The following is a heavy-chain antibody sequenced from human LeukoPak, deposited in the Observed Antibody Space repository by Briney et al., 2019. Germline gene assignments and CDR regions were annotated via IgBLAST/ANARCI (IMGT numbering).Heavy chain of an antibody. D-gene: IGHD6-13*01. J-gene: IGHJ5*02. Sequence: PSETLSLTCTVSGGSMSSYYWSWIRQPPGKGLEWIGYIYYSGSTNYNPSLKSRVTISVDTSKNQFSLKLSSVTAADTAVYYCARVRAGTLYSSSWFWFDPWGQGTPVTVSS. CDR2: IYYSGST. CDR3: ARVRAGTLYSSSWFWFDP. CDR1: GGSMSSYY. V-gene: IGHV4-59*01.